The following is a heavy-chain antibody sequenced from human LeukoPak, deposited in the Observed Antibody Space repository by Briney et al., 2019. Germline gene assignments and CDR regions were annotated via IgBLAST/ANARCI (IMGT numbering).Heavy chain of an antibody. Sequence: GGSRRLSCAASGFTFSSYAMHWVRQAPGKGLEWVAVISYDGSNKYYADSVKGRFTISRDNSKNTLYLQMNSLRAEDTAVYYCAPPKTFEQLAYWGQGTLVTVSS. CDR3: APPKTFEQLAY. CDR1: GFTFSSYA. J-gene: IGHJ4*02. V-gene: IGHV3-30*04. D-gene: IGHD6-6*01. CDR2: ISYDGSNK.